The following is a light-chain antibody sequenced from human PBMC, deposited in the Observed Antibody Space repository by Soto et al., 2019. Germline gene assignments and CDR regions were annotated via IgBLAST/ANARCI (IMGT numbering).Light chain of an antibody. Sequence: QSALNQPPSASGSPGMSVTLSCSGTDNDVGRYDYVSWYQQHPGKAPKLLIYEVSKRPSGVPDRFSASKSGNTASLTVSGLQGEDEADYYCMSYVGGNSVAFGGGTKLTVL. CDR2: EVS. V-gene: IGLV2-8*01. CDR1: DNDVGRYDY. J-gene: IGLJ2*01. CDR3: MSYVGGNSVA.